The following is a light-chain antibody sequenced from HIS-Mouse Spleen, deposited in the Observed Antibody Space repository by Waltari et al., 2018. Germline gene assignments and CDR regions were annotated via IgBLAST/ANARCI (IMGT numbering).Light chain of an antibody. CDR3: QQYYSTPYT. CDR2: WAS. Sequence: DIVMTQSPDSLAVSLGERATINCKSSQSVLYSSNNKNYVALYKQKPGQPPKRAIYWASTRESGVPDRFSGSGSGTDFTLTISSLQAEDVAVYYCQQYYSTPYTFGQGTKLEIK. CDR1: QSVLYSSNNKNY. J-gene: IGKJ2*01. V-gene: IGKV4-1*01.